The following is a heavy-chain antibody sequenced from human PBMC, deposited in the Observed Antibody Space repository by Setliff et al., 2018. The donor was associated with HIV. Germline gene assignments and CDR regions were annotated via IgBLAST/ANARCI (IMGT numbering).Heavy chain of an antibody. Sequence: TLSLTCAVSGGSISSGGYSWSWIRQPPGKGLEWIGYIYHRGSTYYNPSLKSRVTISVDRSKNQFSLKLSSVTAADTAVYYCARAPLEYSGYDYLRYFDYWGQGTLVTVSS. CDR3: ARAPLEYSGYDYLRYFDY. J-gene: IGHJ4*02. CDR2: IYHRGST. D-gene: IGHD5-12*01. CDR1: GGSISSGGYS. V-gene: IGHV4-30-2*01.